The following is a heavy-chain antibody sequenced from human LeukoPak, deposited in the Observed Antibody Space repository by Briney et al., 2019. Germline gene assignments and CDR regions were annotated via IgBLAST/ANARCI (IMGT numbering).Heavy chain of an antibody. V-gene: IGHV3-64*01. CDR3: ARGEGAARSLAVGY. J-gene: IGHJ4*02. CDR2: ISSNGGST. Sequence: PGGSLRLSCAASGLTFSSYAMHWVRQAPGKGLEYVSAISSNGGSTYYASSVKGRFTISRDNSKNTLYLQMGSLRAEDMAVYYCARGEGAARSLAVGYWGQGTLVTVSS. CDR1: GLTFSSYA. D-gene: IGHD6-6*01.